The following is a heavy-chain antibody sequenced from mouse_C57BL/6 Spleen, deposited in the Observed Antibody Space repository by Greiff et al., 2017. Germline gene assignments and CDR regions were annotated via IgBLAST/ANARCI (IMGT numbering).Heavy chain of an antibody. V-gene: IGHV3-8*01. CDR2: ISYSGST. Sequence: EVHLVESGPGLAKPSPTLSLTCSVTGYSITSDYWNWIRKFPGNKLEYMGYISYSGSTYYNPSLKSRISITRDTSKNPYYLQLNSVTTEDTATYYCARGSYDYECAMGYWGQGTSVTVSS. CDR3: ARGSYDYECAMGY. D-gene: IGHD2-4*01. J-gene: IGHJ4*01. CDR1: GYSITSDY.